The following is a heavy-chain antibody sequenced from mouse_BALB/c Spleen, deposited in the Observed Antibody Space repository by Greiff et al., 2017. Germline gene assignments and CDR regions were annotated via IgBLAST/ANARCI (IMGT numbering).Heavy chain of an antibody. CDR2: ISYSGST. J-gene: IGHJ2*01. CDR1: GYSITSDYA. Sequence: DVKLVESGPGLVKPSQSLSLTCTVTGYSITSDYAWNWIRQFPGNKLEWMGYISYSGSTSYNPSLKSRISITRDTSKNQFFLQLNSVTTEDTATYYCAYYGSSLDYFDYWGQGTTLTVSS. V-gene: IGHV3-2*02. CDR3: AYYGSSLDYFDY. D-gene: IGHD1-1*01.